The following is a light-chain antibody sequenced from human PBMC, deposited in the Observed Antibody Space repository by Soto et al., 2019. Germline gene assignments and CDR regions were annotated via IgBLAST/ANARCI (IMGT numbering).Light chain of an antibody. CDR2: GVS. J-gene: IGKJ5*01. Sequence: EIVMTQSPATLSVSPGERTTLSCRASQSISSSLAWYQQKPGQAPRLLIYGVSTRATGAPARFSGSGSGTEFTLTISSLQSEDFAVYYCQQYNNWLRTFGQGT. CDR1: QSISSS. V-gene: IGKV3-15*01. CDR3: QQYNNWLRT.